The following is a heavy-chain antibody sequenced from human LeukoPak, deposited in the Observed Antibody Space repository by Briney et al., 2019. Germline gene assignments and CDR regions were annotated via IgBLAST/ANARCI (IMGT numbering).Heavy chain of an antibody. J-gene: IGHJ6*03. CDR2: ISWNSGSI. CDR1: GFTFDDYA. Sequence: PGRSLRLSCAASGFTFDDYAMHWVRQAPGKGLEWVSGISWNSGSIGYADSVKGRFTISRDNSKNTLYLQMNSLRAEDTAVYYCARDGGRMVRGVIPHYYYYMDVWGKGTTVTVSS. CDR3: ARDGGRMVRGVIPHYYYYMDV. V-gene: IGHV3-9*01. D-gene: IGHD3-10*01.